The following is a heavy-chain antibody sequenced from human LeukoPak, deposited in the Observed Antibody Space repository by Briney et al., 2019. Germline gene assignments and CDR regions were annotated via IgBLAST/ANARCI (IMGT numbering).Heavy chain of an antibody. Sequence: SQALSLTCAIPGDSVSSNSAAWNWIRQSPSRGLEWLGRTYYRSKWYNDYAVSVRSRITINPDTSKNQFSLQLNSVTPEDTAVYYCARDLLDIVVVPAALWYYYYGMDVWGQGTTVTVSS. V-gene: IGHV6-1*01. CDR1: GDSVSSNSAA. D-gene: IGHD2-2*01. CDR2: TYYRSKWYN. CDR3: ARDLLDIVVVPAALWYYYYGMDV. J-gene: IGHJ6*02.